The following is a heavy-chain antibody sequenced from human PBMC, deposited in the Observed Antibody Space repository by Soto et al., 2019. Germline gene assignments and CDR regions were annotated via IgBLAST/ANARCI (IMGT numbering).Heavy chain of an antibody. J-gene: IGHJ5*02. V-gene: IGHV4-30-2*01. D-gene: IGHD5-12*01. CDR1: GGSISSGGYS. CDR2: IYHSGYT. CDR3: ARGYDWFDP. Sequence: TLSLTCAVSGGSISSGGYSWSWIRQPPGKGLEWIGYIYHSGYTYYNPSLKSRVTISVDRSKNQFSLKVSSVTAADTAVYYCARGYDWFDPWGQGTLVTV.